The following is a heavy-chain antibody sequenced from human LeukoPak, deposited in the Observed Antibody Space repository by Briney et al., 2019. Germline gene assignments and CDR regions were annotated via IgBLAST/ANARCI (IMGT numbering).Heavy chain of an antibody. CDR3: ARAPGFGCSSTSCSYNWFDP. J-gene: IGHJ5*02. Sequence: GGSLRLSCAASGFTFSDYYMSWIRQAPGKGLEWVSYISSSGSTIYYADSVKGRFTTSRDNAKNSLYLQMNSLRAEDTAVFYCARAPGFGCSSTSCSYNWFDPWGQGTLVTVSS. CDR1: GFTFSDYY. CDR2: ISSSGSTI. D-gene: IGHD2-2*01. V-gene: IGHV3-11*04.